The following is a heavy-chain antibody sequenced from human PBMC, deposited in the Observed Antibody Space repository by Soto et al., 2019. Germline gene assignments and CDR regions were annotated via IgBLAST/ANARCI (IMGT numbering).Heavy chain of an antibody. D-gene: IGHD5-12*01. V-gene: IGHV4-30-2*01. J-gene: IGHJ4*02. Sequence: QLQLQESGSGLVKPSQTLSLTCAVSGGSISSGGYSWSWIRQPPGKGLEWIGYIYHSGSTYYNPSLKRRVTLAVDRAQTQYSLKLSSVTAVDTAVYYCAAGGGLPRYYWGQGTLVTVSS. CDR2: IYHSGST. CDR1: GGSISSGGYS. CDR3: AAGGGLPRYY.